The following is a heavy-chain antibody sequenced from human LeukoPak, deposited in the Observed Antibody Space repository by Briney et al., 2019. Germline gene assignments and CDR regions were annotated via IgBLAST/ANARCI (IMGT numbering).Heavy chain of an antibody. Sequence: GGSLRLSRAASGLILDNAWMNWVRQPPRKGLEWVGHIKSKREGGTRDYAAPVKGRFTISRDDSLDTLYLQMNSLKTEDTALYYCIPDVLDMITFGLDVWGQGTMVTVSS. V-gene: IGHV3-15*01. D-gene: IGHD3-16*01. CDR2: IKSKREGGTR. CDR3: IPDVLDMITFGLDV. J-gene: IGHJ3*01. CDR1: GLILDNAW.